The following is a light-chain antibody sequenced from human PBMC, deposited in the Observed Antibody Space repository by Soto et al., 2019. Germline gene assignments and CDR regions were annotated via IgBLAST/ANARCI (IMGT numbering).Light chain of an antibody. CDR1: SSNIGSNY. CDR2: RNN. CDR3: AAWDDSLSGWV. Sequence: QSVLTQPPSASETPGQRVTISCSGSSSNIGSNYVYWYQQLPGTAPKFFIYRNNQRPSGVPDRFSGSKSGTSASLAISGLRSEDEADYYCAAWDDSLSGWVFGGGTKLTVL. V-gene: IGLV1-47*01. J-gene: IGLJ3*02.